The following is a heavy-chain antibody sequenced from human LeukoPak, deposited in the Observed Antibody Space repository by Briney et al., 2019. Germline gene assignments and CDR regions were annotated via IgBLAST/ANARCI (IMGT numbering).Heavy chain of an antibody. CDR1: GGSISSYY. D-gene: IGHD3-3*01. CDR2: IYTSGST. J-gene: IGHJ4*02. CDR3: ARQSHYDVWSGYSHVGPFDY. Sequence: SETLSLTCTVSGGSISSYYWSWIRQPAGKGLEWIGRIYTSGSTNYNPSLKSRVTMSVDTSTNQFSLKLSSVTAANTAVSYCARQSHYDVWSGYSHVGPFDYWGQGTLVTVSS. V-gene: IGHV4-4*07.